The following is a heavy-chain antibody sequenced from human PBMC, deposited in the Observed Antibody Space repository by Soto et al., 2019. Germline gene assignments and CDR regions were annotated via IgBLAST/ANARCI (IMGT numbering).Heavy chain of an antibody. J-gene: IGHJ6*02. D-gene: IGHD3-10*01. CDR2: IWYDGSNK. V-gene: IGHV3-33*01. Sequence: QVPLVESGGGVVQPGRSLRLSCAASGFTFSSYGMHWVRQAPGKGLEWVAVIWYDGSNKYYADSVKGRFTISRDNSKNPLYLRMNSLSAEDTAVYYCARDTARAMVRIYYGMDVWGQGTTVTVSS. CDR1: GFTFSSYG. CDR3: ARDTARAMVRIYYGMDV.